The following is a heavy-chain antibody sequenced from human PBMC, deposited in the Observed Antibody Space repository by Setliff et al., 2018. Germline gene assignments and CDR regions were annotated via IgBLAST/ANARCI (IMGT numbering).Heavy chain of an antibody. D-gene: IGHD2-2*03. CDR3: ARDGYPGTS. J-gene: IGHJ5*02. Sequence: AGGSLRLSCAASGFTFSDYYMSWIRQTPGKGLEWVAYISSGTTTFYTDSVKGRFAISRDNARNSLYLQMNSLRAEDTAVYYCARDGYPGTSWGQGTLVTVSS. CDR1: GFTFSDYY. CDR2: ISSGTTT. V-gene: IGHV3-11*01.